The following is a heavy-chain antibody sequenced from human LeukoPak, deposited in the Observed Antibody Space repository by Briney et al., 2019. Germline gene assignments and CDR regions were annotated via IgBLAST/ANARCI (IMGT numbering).Heavy chain of an antibody. J-gene: IGHJ3*02. CDR1: GFTFSRCA. CDR3: ARDGMGGIKAFDI. Sequence: GGSLRLSCAASGFTFSRCAMGWVRQAPGKGLEWVSTISGSGDNTYSADSVKGRFTISRDSSKNTLYLQMNSLRAEDTAVYYCARDGMGGIKAFDIWGQGTMVTVSS. V-gene: IGHV3-23*01. D-gene: IGHD3-10*01. CDR2: ISGSGDNT.